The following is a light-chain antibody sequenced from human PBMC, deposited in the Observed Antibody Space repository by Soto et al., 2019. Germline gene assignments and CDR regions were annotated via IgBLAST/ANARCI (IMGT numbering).Light chain of an antibody. CDR2: DAS. CDR1: QGISTW. Sequence: DIQMTQSPSTLSASVGDRVTITCRASQGISTWLAWYQQKPRTAPKLLIFDASRLQSGVPSRFSGSGSGTDFTLTISRLQSEDFATYYCQQYYEFPLTFGGGTKVDIK. CDR3: QQYYEFPLT. J-gene: IGKJ4*01. V-gene: IGKV1-5*01.